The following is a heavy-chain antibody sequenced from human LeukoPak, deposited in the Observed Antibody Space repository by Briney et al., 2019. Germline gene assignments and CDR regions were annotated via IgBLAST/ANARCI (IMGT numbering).Heavy chain of an antibody. V-gene: IGHV3-11*06. CDR1: GFTFRDYH. Sequence: GGSLRLSCAASGFTFRDYHMSWIRQAPGKGLEWVAYIVGSSSYTNYADSVKGRFTVSRDSSKNTLYLQMNSLRVEDTAIYYCARKTDHRAGGDYWGQGTLVTVSS. J-gene: IGHJ4*02. D-gene: IGHD3-16*01. CDR3: ARKTDHRAGGDY. CDR2: IVGSSSYT.